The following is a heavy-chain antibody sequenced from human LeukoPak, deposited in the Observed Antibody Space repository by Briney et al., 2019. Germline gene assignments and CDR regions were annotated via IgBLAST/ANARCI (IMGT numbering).Heavy chain of an antibody. CDR1: GGSISSYY. Sequence: SETLSLTCTASGGSISSYYWSWIRQPPGKGLEWIGYIYYSGSTNYNPSLKSRVTISVDTSKNQFSLKLSSVTAADTAVYYCARGAMIVVEPGFDYWGQGTLVTVSS. CDR2: IYYSGST. CDR3: ARGAMIVVEPGFDY. V-gene: IGHV4-59*01. D-gene: IGHD3-22*01. J-gene: IGHJ4*02.